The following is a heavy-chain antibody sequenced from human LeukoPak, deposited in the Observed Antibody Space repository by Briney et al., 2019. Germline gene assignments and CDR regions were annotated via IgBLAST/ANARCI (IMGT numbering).Heavy chain of an antibody. J-gene: IGHJ4*02. CDR3: AIRGMAARSLPLSY. CDR2: MNPNSGNT. CDR1: GYTFTSYD. Sequence: ASVRVSCKASGYTFTSYDINWVRQATGQGLEWMGWMNPNSGNTGYAQKFQGRVTITRNTSISTAYMELSSLRSEDTAVYYCAIRGMAARSLPLSYWGQGTLVTVSS. D-gene: IGHD6-6*01. V-gene: IGHV1-8*03.